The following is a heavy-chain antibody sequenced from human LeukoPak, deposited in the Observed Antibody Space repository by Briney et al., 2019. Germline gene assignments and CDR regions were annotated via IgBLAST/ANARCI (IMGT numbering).Heavy chain of an antibody. CDR3: ARDSALLGYCSSTSCYVAAPRVSFDY. D-gene: IGHD2-2*01. CDR1: GGSISSSNW. CDR2: IYHSGST. V-gene: IGHV4-4*02. J-gene: IGHJ4*02. Sequence: PSETLSLTCAVSGGSISSSNWWSWVRPPPGKGLEWIGEIYHSGSTNYNPSLKSRVTISVDKSKNQFSLKLSSVTAADTAVYYCARDSALLGYCSSTSCYVAAPRVSFDYGGQGTLVTVSS.